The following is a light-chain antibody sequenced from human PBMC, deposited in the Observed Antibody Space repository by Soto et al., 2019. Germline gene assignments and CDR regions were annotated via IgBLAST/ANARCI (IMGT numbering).Light chain of an antibody. CDR2: GAS. CDR1: QSVSSN. J-gene: IGKJ5*01. CDR3: QQGGT. Sequence: EIVMTQSPATLSVSPGERATLSCRPSQSVSSNLAWYQQKPGQAPRLLIYGASTRATGIPARFSGSGSGTEFTLTISSLQSEDFAVYYCQQGGTFGQGTRLEIK. V-gene: IGKV3-15*01.